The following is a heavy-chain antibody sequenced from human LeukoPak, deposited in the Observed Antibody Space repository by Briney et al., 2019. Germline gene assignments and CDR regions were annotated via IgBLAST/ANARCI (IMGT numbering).Heavy chain of an antibody. Sequence: QAGGSLRLSCAASGFTFSNYWMHWVRQAPGKGLVWVSRLDTDGSDTSYADSVKGRFTISRDNSQNMLYLQMNNLRADDTAVYYCVKDSDIVVAIGASWGQGSLVTVSS. D-gene: IGHD2-15*01. CDR3: VKDSDIVVAIGAS. CDR1: GFTFSNYW. J-gene: IGHJ4*02. CDR2: LDTDGSDT. V-gene: IGHV3-74*01.